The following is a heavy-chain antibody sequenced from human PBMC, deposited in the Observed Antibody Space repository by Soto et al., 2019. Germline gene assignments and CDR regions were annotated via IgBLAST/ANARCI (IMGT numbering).Heavy chain of an antibody. CDR3: ARDEGPQCYDFWSGLNWFDP. D-gene: IGHD3-3*01. CDR2: IIPIFGTA. V-gene: IGHV1-69*01. CDR1: GGTFSSYA. J-gene: IGHJ5*02. Sequence: QVQLVQSGAEVKKPGSSVKVSCKASGGTFSSYAISWVRQAPGQGLEWMGGIIPIFGTANYAQKFQGRVTITADESTSTAYMELSSMRSEDTAVYYCARDEGPQCYDFWSGLNWFDPWGQGTLVTVSS.